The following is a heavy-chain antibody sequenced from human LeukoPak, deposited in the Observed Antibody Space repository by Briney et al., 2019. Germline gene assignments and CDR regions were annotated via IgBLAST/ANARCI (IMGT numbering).Heavy chain of an antibody. J-gene: IGHJ5*02. D-gene: IGHD3-3*01. V-gene: IGHV1-69*05. Sequence: GASVKVSCKASGGTFSSYAISWVRQAPGQGLEWMGGIIPIFGTANYAQKFQGRVTITTDESTSTAYIELSSLRSEDTAVYYCARESYFYYDFFGNWFDPWGQGTLVTVSS. CDR1: GGTFSSYA. CDR3: ARESYFYYDFFGNWFDP. CDR2: IIPIFGTA.